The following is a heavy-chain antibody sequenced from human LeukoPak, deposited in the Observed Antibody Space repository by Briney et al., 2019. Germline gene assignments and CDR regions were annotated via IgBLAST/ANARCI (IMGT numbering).Heavy chain of an antibody. CDR1: GFSFDEYA. Sequence: PGRSPRLSCAASGFSFDEYAMHWVRQAPGKGLEWVSGINWSGGSIGYADSVKGRFTISRDNAMNSLYLQMNSLRPEDTAFYYCAKDNYDILTGTIWGYFDLWGRGTLVTVSS. J-gene: IGHJ2*01. CDR3: AKDNYDILTGTIWGYFDL. V-gene: IGHV3-9*01. D-gene: IGHD3-9*01. CDR2: INWSGGSI.